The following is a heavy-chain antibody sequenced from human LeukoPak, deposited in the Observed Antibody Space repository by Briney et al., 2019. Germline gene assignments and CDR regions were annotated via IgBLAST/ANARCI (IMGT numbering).Heavy chain of an antibody. D-gene: IGHD6-6*01. CDR1: GGTFSSYA. Sequence: GASVKVSCKASGGTFSSYAISWVRQAPGQGLEWMGGIIPIFGTANYAQKFQGRVTITADESTSTAYMELGSLRSEDTAVYYCARESLYSSSSSPPFDYWGQGTLVTVSS. CDR3: ARESLYSSSSSPPFDY. J-gene: IGHJ4*02. V-gene: IGHV1-69*13. CDR2: IIPIFGTA.